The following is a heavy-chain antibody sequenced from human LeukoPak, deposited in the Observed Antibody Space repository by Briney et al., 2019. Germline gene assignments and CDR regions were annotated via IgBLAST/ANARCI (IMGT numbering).Heavy chain of an antibody. V-gene: IGHV4-34*01. CDR1: GGSFSGYY. CDR3: ARRVGYSYVNYKIYYYYYMDV. D-gene: IGHD5-18*01. Sequence: SETLSLTCAVYGGSFSGYYWSWIRQPPGKGLEWIGEINHSGSTNYNPSLKSRVTISVDTSKNQFSLKLSSVTAADTAVYYCARRVGYSYVNYKIYYYYYMDVWGKGTTVTVSS. CDR2: INHSGST. J-gene: IGHJ6*03.